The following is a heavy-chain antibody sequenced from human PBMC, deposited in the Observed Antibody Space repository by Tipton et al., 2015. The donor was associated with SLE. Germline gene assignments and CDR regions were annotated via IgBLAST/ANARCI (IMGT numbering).Heavy chain of an antibody. CDR2: INPNSGDT. D-gene: IGHD3-22*01. CDR1: GYTFTDSY. V-gene: IGHV1-2*02. Sequence: QVQLVQSGAEVKKPGASVKVSCKASGYTFTDSYMHWVRQAPGQGLEWMGWINPNSGDTHYVQKFLGRVTMTRDTSLTTTYMEVSSLRFEDTAVYYCASHTEDYYDISGYYGGFDHWGQGTRVTVSS. J-gene: IGHJ4*02. CDR3: ASHTEDYYDISGYYGGFDH.